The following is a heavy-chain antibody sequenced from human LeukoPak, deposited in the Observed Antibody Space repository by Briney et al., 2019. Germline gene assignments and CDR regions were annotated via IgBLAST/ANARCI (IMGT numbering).Heavy chain of an antibody. CDR2: IKGDGSHT. D-gene: IGHD3-9*01. J-gene: IGHJ5*01. V-gene: IGHV3-74*01. CDR1: GFTFSNYW. Sequence: GGSLRLSCAASGFTFSNYWMHWVRQAPGKGLVWVSRIKGDGSHTIYAGSVKGRFTISRDNAKNTLYLQMRSLRAEDTAVYYCVRDWDHFDFDSWGQGTLVTVSS. CDR3: VRDWDHFDFDS.